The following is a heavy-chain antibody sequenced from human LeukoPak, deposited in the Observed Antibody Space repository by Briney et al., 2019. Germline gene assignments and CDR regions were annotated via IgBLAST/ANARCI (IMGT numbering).Heavy chain of an antibody. CDR2: SIPIFGTA. CDR3: ARRVRGVYNWFDP. D-gene: IGHD3-10*01. V-gene: IGHV1-69*05. J-gene: IGHJ5*02. Sequence: SVTVSFKASGGTFISYAISWVRQAPGQGREGMGGSIPIFGTANYAQKFQGRVTITTDDSTSTPYIDLSSLSTEDTAVYYCARRVRGVYNWFDPWGQGTLVTVSS. CDR1: GGTFISYA.